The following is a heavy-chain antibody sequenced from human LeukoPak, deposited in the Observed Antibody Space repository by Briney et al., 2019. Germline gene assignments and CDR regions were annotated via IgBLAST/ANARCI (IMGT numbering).Heavy chain of an antibody. Sequence: GGSLRLSCGASGFIFSNYGIHWVRQAPGKGLEWVAVISYDGSNKYYADSVKGRFTISRDNSKNTLYLQMNSLRAEDTAVYYCAPLRYFREGYWGQGTLVTVSS. CDR1: GFIFSNYG. D-gene: IGHD3-9*01. CDR3: APLRYFREGY. J-gene: IGHJ4*02. V-gene: IGHV3-30*19. CDR2: ISYDGSNK.